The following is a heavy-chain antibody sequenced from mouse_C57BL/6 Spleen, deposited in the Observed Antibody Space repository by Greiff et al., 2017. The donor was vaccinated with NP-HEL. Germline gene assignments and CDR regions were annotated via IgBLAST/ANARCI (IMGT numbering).Heavy chain of an antibody. CDR1: GYTFTSYW. CDR2: IDPNSGGT. Sequence: QVQLKQPGAELVKPGASVKLSCKASGYTFTSYWMHWVKQRPGRGLEWIGRIDPNSGGTKYNEKFKSKATLTVDKPSSTAYMQLSSLTSEDSAVYYCAREGYYYGSPAWFAYWGQGTLVTVSA. J-gene: IGHJ3*01. V-gene: IGHV1-72*01. CDR3: AREGYYYGSPAWFAY. D-gene: IGHD1-1*01.